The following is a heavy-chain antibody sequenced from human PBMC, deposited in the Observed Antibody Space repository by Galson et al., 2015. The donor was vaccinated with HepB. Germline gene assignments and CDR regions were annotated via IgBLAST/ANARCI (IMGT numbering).Heavy chain of an antibody. CDR1: GFTFSSYG. J-gene: IGHJ4*02. Sequence: SLRLSCAASGFTFSSYGMHWVRQAPGKGLEWVAVISHDGSNKYYADSVKGRFTISRDNSKNTLYLQMNSLRAEDTAVYYCAKDNGITEFLFDYWGQGTLVTVSS. D-gene: IGHD3-16*01. CDR3: AKDNGITEFLFDY. V-gene: IGHV3-30*18. CDR2: ISHDGSNK.